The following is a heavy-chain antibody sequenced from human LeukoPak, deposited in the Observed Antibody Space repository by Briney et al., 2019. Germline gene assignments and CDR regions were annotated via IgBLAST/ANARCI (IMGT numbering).Heavy chain of an antibody. Sequence: GGSLRLSCTASGFTFSGYGMSWVHQAPGKGLEWVSAISDSGSTYYADSVKGRFTISRDNSKNTLYLQLNSLRADDTAVYYCAKEGYYDSSGYRLPLDYWGQGTLFTVSS. CDR2: ISDSGST. CDR1: GFTFSGYG. CDR3: AKEGYYDSSGYRLPLDY. V-gene: IGHV3-23*01. D-gene: IGHD3-22*01. J-gene: IGHJ4*02.